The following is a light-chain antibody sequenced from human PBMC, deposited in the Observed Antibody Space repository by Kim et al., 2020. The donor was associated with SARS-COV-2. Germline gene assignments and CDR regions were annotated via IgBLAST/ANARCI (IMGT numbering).Light chain of an antibody. Sequence: SPVDRATLSCRASQTINNKLVWYQQKPGQAPRLLIYDATTRATGVPARFIGSGSETDFTLTINSLQSEDFAVYYCQQSNDWPPLTFGQGTKVDIK. CDR3: QQSNDWPPLT. J-gene: IGKJ1*01. CDR2: DAT. V-gene: IGKV3-15*01. CDR1: QTINNK.